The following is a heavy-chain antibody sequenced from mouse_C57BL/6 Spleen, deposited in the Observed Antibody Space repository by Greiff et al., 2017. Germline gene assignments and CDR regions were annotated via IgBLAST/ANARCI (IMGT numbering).Heavy chain of an antibody. CDR3: ARGAYSSYVDV. V-gene: IGHV1-80*01. CDR2: IYPGDGDT. D-gene: IGHD2-5*01. Sequence: QVQLQQSGAELVKPGASVKLSCKASGYAFSSYWMHWVKQRPGKGLEWIGQIYPGDGDTNYNGKFKGKATLTADTSSSTAYMQLSRLTSEDSAVYFCARGAYSSYVDVWGPGTTLTVSS. J-gene: IGHJ2*01. CDR1: GYAFSSYW.